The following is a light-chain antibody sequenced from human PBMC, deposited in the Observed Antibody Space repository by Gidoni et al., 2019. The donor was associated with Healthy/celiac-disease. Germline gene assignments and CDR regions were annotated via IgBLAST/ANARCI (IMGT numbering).Light chain of an antibody. CDR2: STS. Sequence: QTVVTQEPSLTVSPGGTVTLTCASSTGAVTSGYYPNWFQQKPGQAPRALISSTSNKHSWTPARFSGSLLGGKAALTLSGVQPEVEAEYYCLLYYGGAQWVFGGGTKLTV. J-gene: IGLJ3*02. CDR1: TGAVTSGYY. CDR3: LLYYGGAQWV. V-gene: IGLV7-43*01.